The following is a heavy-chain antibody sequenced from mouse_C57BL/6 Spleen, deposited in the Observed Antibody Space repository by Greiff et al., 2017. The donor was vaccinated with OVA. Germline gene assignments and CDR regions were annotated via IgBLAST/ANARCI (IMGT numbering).Heavy chain of an antibody. J-gene: IGHJ2*01. CDR2: IHPNSGST. CDR1: GYTFTSYW. Sequence: QVQLQQPGAELVKPGASVKLSCKASGYTFTSYWMHWVKQRPGQGLAWIGMIHPNSGSTNYNEKFKSKATLTVDKSSSTSYMQLSSLTSEDSAVYYCARWLLALDYWGQGTTLTVSS. D-gene: IGHD1-3*01. V-gene: IGHV1-64*01. CDR3: ARWLLALDY.